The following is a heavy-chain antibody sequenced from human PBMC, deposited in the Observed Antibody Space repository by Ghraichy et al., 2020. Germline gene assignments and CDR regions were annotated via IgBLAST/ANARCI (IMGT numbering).Heavy chain of an antibody. V-gene: IGHV3-21*01. Sequence: GGSLRLSCAASGFTFSSYSMNWVRQAPGKGLEWVSYISSIGNYIYYADSVRGRFTISRDNSKNDLYLQMDSLRAEDTAVYYCARLLMVGYYFDYWGRGILV. CDR1: GFTFSSYS. CDR3: ARLLMVGYYFDY. D-gene: IGHD3-16*01. CDR2: ISSIGNYI. J-gene: IGHJ4*02.